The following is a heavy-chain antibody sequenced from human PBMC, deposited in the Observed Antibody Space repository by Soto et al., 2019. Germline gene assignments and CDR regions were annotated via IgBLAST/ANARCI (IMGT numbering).Heavy chain of an antibody. D-gene: IGHD3-10*01. CDR2: SYPGDSAT. V-gene: IGHV5-51*01. Sequence: GESLKISCKGSGYSFTSYWIGWVRQMPGKGLEWMGISYPGDSATRYSPSFQGQGTISAAKSISTAYLQWSSVKASDTAMYYCASGYYYGSGSYSFDYWGQGTLVTVSS. CDR1: GYSFTSYW. J-gene: IGHJ4*02. CDR3: ASGYYYGSGSYSFDY.